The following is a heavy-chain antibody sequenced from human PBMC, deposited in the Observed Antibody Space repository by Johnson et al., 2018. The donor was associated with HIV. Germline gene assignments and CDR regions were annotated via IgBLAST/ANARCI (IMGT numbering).Heavy chain of an antibody. CDR2: INVDGSEK. CDR1: GFTFSSFW. V-gene: IGHV3-7*01. Sequence: VQLVESGGGVVQPERSLRLSCAASGFTFSSFWMTWVRQAPGKGLEWVANINVDGSEKFYVDSVKGRFTISRDNVNNSVFLLLNSLRVEDTAVYFCARAHLIFPKNAFDIWGQGTMVTVSS. D-gene: IGHD3-3*02. CDR3: ARAHLIFPKNAFDI. J-gene: IGHJ3*02.